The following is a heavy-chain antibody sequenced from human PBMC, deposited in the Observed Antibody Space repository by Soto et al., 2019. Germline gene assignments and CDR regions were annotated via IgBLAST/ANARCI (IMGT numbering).Heavy chain of an antibody. CDR2: IYYSGST. Sequence: SETLSLTCTVSGGSISSGGYYWSWIRQHPGKGLEWIGYIYYSGSTYYNPSLKSRVTISVDTSKNQFSLKLSSVTAADTAVYYCARGGATVMIDYWGQGTLVTVSS. V-gene: IGHV4-31*03. CDR3: ARGGATVMIDY. J-gene: IGHJ4*02. D-gene: IGHD4-17*01. CDR1: GGSISSGGYY.